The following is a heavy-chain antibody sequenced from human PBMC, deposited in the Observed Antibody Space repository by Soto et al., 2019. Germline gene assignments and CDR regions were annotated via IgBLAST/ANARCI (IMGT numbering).Heavy chain of an antibody. CDR1: NFTFSNAW. Sequence: PGGSLRLSCAASNFTFSNAWMNWVRQAPGKGLEWVGRIKTRTDGATTDYAAPVKGRFTISRDDSKNTLYLQMNSLKTEDTAVYYCTTEAICVNRFCYYYGMDVWGQGTTVTFSS. CDR3: TTEAICVNRFCYYYGMDV. D-gene: IGHD3-16*02. CDR2: IKTRTDGATT. J-gene: IGHJ6*02. V-gene: IGHV3-15*07.